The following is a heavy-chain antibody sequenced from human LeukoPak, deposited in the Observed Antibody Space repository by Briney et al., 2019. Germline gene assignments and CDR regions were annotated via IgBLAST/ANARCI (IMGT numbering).Heavy chain of an antibody. CDR3: ARDYAPEWDYGSGDPENNWFDP. V-gene: IGHV1-18*01. D-gene: IGHD3-10*01. CDR1: GYTFTNYA. CDR2: ISGYNGNT. Sequence: VASVKVSCKASGYTFTNYAISWVRQAPGQGLEWMGWISGYNGNTNYAQNLQGRVTMTTDTSTSTAYMELRSLRSDDTAVYYCARDYAPEWDYGSGDPENNWFDPWGQGTLVTVSS. J-gene: IGHJ5*02.